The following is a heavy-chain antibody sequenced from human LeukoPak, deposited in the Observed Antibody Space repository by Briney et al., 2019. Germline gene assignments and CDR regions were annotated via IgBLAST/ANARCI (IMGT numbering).Heavy chain of an antibody. CDR2: ITTYNGEK. CDR1: GYTLSEYG. CDR3: ARDCSNGVCYPRDY. J-gene: IGHJ4*02. D-gene: IGHD2-8*01. Sequence: GASVKLSCKASGYTLSEYGISWVRQAPGQGLEWVGWITTYNGEKIYSQKFQGRVTMTTDTSSGTYYMELRNLRSDDTAIYYCARDCSNGVCYPRDYWGQDTLDIVSS. V-gene: IGHV1-18*01.